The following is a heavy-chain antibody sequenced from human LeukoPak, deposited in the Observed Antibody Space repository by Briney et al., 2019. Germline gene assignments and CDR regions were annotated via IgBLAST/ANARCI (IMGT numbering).Heavy chain of an antibody. J-gene: IGHJ5*02. CDR3: AREGTAGTNLNWFDP. CDR2: ISYSGST. V-gene: IGHV4-59*01. CDR1: GGSISSYY. D-gene: IGHD1-1*01. Sequence: MPSETLSLTCTVSGGSISSYYWSWIRQPPGKGLEWIGYISYSGSTNFNPSLKSRVTISVDTSKNQFSLKLSSVTAVDTAVYYCAREGTAGTNLNWFDPWGQGTLVTVSS.